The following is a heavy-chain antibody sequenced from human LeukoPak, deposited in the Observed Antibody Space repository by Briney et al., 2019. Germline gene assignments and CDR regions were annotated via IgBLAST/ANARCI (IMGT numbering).Heavy chain of an antibody. Sequence: ASVKVSCKASGYTFTGYYIHWVRQAPGQGLEWMGWINPKSGVTRSAHQFQGRVTMTTDTSISTAYMGLSTLKSDDTAVFYCARDLGGSNTKDAFDIWGQGTMVTVSS. CDR2: INPKSGVT. CDR1: GYTFTGYY. CDR3: ARDLGGSNTKDAFDI. J-gene: IGHJ3*02. D-gene: IGHD5-24*01. V-gene: IGHV1-2*07.